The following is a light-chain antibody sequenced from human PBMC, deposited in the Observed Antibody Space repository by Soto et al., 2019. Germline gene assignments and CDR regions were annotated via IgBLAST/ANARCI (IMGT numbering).Light chain of an antibody. J-gene: IGLJ3*02. V-gene: IGLV4-60*02. CDR1: SGHSSYI. Sequence: QPVLTQSSSASASLGSSVKLTCTLSSGHSSYIIAWHQQQPGKAPRYLMKLEGSGSYNTGSGVPDRFSGSGSGADRYLTISNLQFEDEADYYCETWDSNTWVFGGGTKLTVL. CDR2: LEGSGSY. CDR3: ETWDSNTWV.